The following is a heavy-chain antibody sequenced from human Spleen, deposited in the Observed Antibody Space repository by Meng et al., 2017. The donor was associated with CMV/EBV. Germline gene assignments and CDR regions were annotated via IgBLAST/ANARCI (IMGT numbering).Heavy chain of an antibody. V-gene: IGHV3-13*01. Sequence: GESLKISCAGSGFTFSNYDMHWVRQAAGEGLEWVSAIDTTGDTDYPGSVKGRFTISRENAKNSLYLQMNSLRAGDTANYFCARGSVYYDRWGQGTLVTVSS. CDR1: GFTFSNYD. D-gene: IGHD5/OR15-5a*01. J-gene: IGHJ4*02. CDR3: ARGSVYYDR. CDR2: IDTTGDT.